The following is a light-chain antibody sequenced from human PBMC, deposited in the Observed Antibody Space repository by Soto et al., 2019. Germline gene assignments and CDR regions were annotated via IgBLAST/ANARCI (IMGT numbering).Light chain of an antibody. V-gene: IGKV1-5*01. J-gene: IGKJ4*01. CDR3: QQYDNYPLT. Sequence: IQITHSLSTLCASVLYRVTITCRASQSVRSWLAWYQQKPGRAPKFLIYDASSLESGVPSRFSGSGSGTEFTLTISNLQPDDFATYYCQQYDNYPLTFGGGTKVDIK. CDR1: QSVRSW. CDR2: DAS.